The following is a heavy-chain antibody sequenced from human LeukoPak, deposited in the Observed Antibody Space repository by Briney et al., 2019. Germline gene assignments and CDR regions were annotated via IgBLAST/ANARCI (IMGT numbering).Heavy chain of an antibody. D-gene: IGHD3-9*01. J-gene: IGHJ4*02. CDR2: INHSGST. CDR3: ARGPLRYFDWLVPNYFDY. Sequence: SETLSLTCAVYGGSFSGYYWSWIRQPPGKGLEWIGEINHSGSTNYNPSLKSRVTISVDTSKNQFSLKLSSVTAADTAVYYCARGPLRYFDWLVPNYFDYWGQGTLVTVSS. V-gene: IGHV4-34*01. CDR1: GGSFSGYY.